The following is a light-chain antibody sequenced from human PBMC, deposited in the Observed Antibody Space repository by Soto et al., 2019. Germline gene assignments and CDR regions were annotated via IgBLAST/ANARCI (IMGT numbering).Light chain of an antibody. J-gene: IGKJ1*01. CDR2: GAS. Sequence: EIVLTQSPATLSLSPGERATLSCRASQSVSSYLAWYQQKPGQAPRLLIYGASTRAIDIPARFSGSGSETEFTLTISSLQSEDFAVYYCQQYNNWPRTFGQGTKVDIK. CDR3: QQYNNWPRT. CDR1: QSVSSY. V-gene: IGKV3-15*01.